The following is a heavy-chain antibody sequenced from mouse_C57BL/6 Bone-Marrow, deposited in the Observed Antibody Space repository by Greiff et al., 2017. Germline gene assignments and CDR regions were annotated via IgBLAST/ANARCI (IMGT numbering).Heavy chain of an antibody. Sequence: VQLQQSGAELVRPGTSVKMSCKASGYTFTNYWIGWAKQRPGHGLEWIGDIYPGGGYTNYNEKFKGKVTLTADKSSSTAYMQFSSLTSEDSAIYYCAREAYGSSYFAYWGQGTLVTVSA. J-gene: IGHJ3*01. D-gene: IGHD1-1*01. CDR3: AREAYGSSYFAY. CDR1: GYTFTNYW. V-gene: IGHV1-63*01. CDR2: IYPGGGYT.